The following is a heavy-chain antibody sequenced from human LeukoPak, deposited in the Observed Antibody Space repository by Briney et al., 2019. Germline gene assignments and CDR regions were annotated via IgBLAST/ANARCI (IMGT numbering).Heavy chain of an antibody. CDR3: ARRKRIYCSSTSCPPGNPRFDY. Sequence: SETLSLICAVYGGSFSGYYWSWIRQPPGKGLEWIGEINHSGSTNYNPSLKSRVTISVDTSKNQFSLKLSSVTAADTAVYYCARRKRIYCSSTSCPPGNPRFDYWGQGTPVTVSS. V-gene: IGHV4-34*01. CDR1: GGSFSGYY. D-gene: IGHD2-2*01. CDR2: INHSGST. J-gene: IGHJ4*02.